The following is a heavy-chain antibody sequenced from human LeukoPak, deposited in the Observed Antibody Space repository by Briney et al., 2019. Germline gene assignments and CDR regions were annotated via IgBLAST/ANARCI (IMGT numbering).Heavy chain of an antibody. J-gene: IGHJ5*02. V-gene: IGHV3-21*01. CDR1: GFTFSSYA. Sequence: GGSLRLSCAASGFTFSSYAMSWVRQAPGKGLEWVSSISSSSSYIYYADSVKGRFTISRDNAKNSLYLQMNSLRAEDTAVYYCARVSRLLGYCSSTSCYGWFDPWGQGTLVTVSS. CDR3: ARVSRLLGYCSSTSCYGWFDP. CDR2: ISSSSSYI. D-gene: IGHD2-2*01.